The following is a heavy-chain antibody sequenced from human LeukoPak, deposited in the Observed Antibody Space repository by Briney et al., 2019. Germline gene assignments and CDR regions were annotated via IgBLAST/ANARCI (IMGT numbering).Heavy chain of an antibody. Sequence: SVKVSCKASGGTFSSYAISWVRQAPGQGLEWMGGIIPIFGTANYAQKFQGRVTITTDESTSTAYMELSSLRSEDTAVYYCASGAIFRVVISGEYYYYMDVWGKGTTVTVSS. J-gene: IGHJ6*03. CDR1: GGTFSSYA. D-gene: IGHD3-3*01. CDR2: IIPIFGTA. CDR3: ASGAIFRVVISGEYYYYMDV. V-gene: IGHV1-69*05.